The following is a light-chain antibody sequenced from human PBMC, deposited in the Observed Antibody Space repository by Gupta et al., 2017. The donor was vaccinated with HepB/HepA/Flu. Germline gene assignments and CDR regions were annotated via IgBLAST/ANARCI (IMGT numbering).Light chain of an antibody. V-gene: IGKV3-20*01. J-gene: IGKJ1*01. CDR3: QQYDNLPRT. CDR2: GAS. Sequence: VLTQSPGTLHSSPVARATRSSRASLSGSSSYLAWYQQKPGQAPRLLIYGASSRATGIPDRFSGSGSGTDFTLTISSLQPEDFAVYYCQQYDNLPRTFGQGTKVEIK. CDR1: LSGSSSY.